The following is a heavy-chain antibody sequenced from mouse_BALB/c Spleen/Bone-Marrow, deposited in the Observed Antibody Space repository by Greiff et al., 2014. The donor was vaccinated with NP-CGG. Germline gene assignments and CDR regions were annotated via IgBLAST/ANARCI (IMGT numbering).Heavy chain of an antibody. CDR3: ARKSYYDYDGRPWFAY. CDR2: ISSGGSYA. J-gene: IGHJ3*01. V-gene: IGHV5-9-1*01. Sequence: DVMLVESGGGLVKPGGSLKLSCAASGFTFSSYAMSWVRQTPEKRLEWVATISSGGSYAYYPDSVKGRFTISRDNAKNTLYLQMSSLRSEDTAMYYCARKSYYDYDGRPWFAYWGQGTLATVSA. CDR1: GFTFSSYA. D-gene: IGHD2-4*01.